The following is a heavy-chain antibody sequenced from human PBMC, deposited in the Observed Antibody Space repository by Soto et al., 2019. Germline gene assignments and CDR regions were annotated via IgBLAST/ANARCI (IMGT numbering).Heavy chain of an antibody. Sequence: QVQLVESVGGVVQPGRSLRLSCAASGFTFSSYGMHWVRQAPGKGLEWVAVISYDGSYKYYADSVKGRFTISRDNSKNTLYLQMNSLRTEDTAVYFCAKDPTRDRLVVVVAATPDYWGQGTLVTVSS. D-gene: IGHD2-15*01. CDR3: AKDPTRDRLVVVVAATPDY. V-gene: IGHV3-30*18. CDR1: GFTFSSYG. J-gene: IGHJ4*02. CDR2: ISYDGSYK.